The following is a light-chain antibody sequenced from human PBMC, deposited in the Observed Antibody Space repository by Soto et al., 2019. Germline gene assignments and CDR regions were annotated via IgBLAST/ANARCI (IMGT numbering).Light chain of an antibody. CDR2: GAS. Sequence: EIGLTQSPGTLSVSPGERATLSCRASQSVSSSYLAWYQQKPGEAPRLLIYGASSRATGIPDRFSGSGSGTDFTLTISRLEPEDFAVYYCQHYGSSLWTFGQGPKVEIK. V-gene: IGKV3-20*01. CDR3: QHYGSSLWT. J-gene: IGKJ1*01. CDR1: QSVSSSY.